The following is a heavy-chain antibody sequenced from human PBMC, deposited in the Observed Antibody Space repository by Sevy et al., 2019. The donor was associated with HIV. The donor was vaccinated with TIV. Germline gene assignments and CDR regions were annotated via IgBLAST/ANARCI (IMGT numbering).Heavy chain of an antibody. Sequence: SETLSLTCAVYGGSFSGYYWSWIRQPPGKGLEWIGEINHSGSTNYNPSLKSRVTISVDTSKNQFSLKLSSVTAADTAVYYCARHCGSASCSHAFDIWGQGTMVTVSS. CDR2: INHSGST. CDR3: ARHCGSASCSHAFDI. J-gene: IGHJ3*02. D-gene: IGHD2-2*01. CDR1: GGSFSGYY. V-gene: IGHV4-34*01.